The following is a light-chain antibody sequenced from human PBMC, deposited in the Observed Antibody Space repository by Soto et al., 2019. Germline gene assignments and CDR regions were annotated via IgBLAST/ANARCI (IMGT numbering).Light chain of an antibody. CDR3: QQSHGIPYT. J-gene: IGKJ2*01. Sequence: DIQMTQSPSSLSASVGDRVTITCRASQTISTYLNWYQQKPGEAPKLLIYAASKLQSGVPSRFSGSGSGTDCTLTISSLQPEDFATYYCQQSHGIPYTFGQGTKLENK. V-gene: IGKV1-39*01. CDR2: AAS. CDR1: QTISTY.